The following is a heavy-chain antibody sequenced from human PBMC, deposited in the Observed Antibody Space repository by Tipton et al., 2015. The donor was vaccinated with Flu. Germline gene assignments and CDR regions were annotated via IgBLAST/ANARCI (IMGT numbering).Heavy chain of an antibody. CDR3: ARDLWNDRRAYYYYGVDV. CDR1: GGSLSGYY. Sequence: TLSLTCTVSGGSLSGYYWSWIRQPAGKGLEWIGRIYTGGSSYYNPSLKSRVTMSVDTSKNQFSLKLDSMTAADTAVYFCARDLWNDRRAYYYYGVDVWGQGTTVTVSS. D-gene: IGHD1-1*01. CDR2: IYTGGSS. J-gene: IGHJ6*02. V-gene: IGHV4-4*07.